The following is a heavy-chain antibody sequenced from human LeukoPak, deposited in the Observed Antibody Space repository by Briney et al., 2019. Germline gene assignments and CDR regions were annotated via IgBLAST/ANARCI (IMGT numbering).Heavy chain of an antibody. J-gene: IGHJ6*03. CDR3: AKGYSFGCCNYYYMDA. Sequence: GGSLRLSCAASGFTLSRYAMSWVRQGPGKGLEWLSAISVRGNTYHAASVKGRFTISRDSTKNTLYLQLDSLRAEDTAVYYCAKGYSFGCCNYYYMDAWGKGTTVTVSS. CDR1: GFTLSRYA. D-gene: IGHD5-18*01. CDR2: ISVRGNT. V-gene: IGHV3-23*01.